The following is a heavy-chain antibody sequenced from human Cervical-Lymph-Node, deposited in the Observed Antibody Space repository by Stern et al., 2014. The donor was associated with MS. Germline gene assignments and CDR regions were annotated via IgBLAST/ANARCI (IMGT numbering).Heavy chain of an antibody. Sequence: VQLVGSGGGVVQPGRALRLSCAASGFVFRRYALHWVRQAPGKGLEWVARISYDGRDKYYTDSVKGRFTVSRDNSNNTVDLEMNSLRLEDTAVYYCAKGGSGSYLDWGQGSLVTVSS. CDR2: ISYDGRDK. V-gene: IGHV3-30*04. D-gene: IGHD1-26*01. CDR1: GFVFRRYA. J-gene: IGHJ4*02. CDR3: AKGGSGSYLD.